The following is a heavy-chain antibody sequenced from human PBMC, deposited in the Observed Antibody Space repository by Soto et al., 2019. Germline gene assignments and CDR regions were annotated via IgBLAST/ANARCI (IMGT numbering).Heavy chain of an antibody. CDR1: GYTFTSYG. Sequence: ASVKVSCKASGYTFTSYGISWVRQAPRQGLEWMGWISAYNGNTNYAQKLQGRVTMTTDTSTSTAYMELRSLRPDDTAVYYCASGANILRFLEWSTDDAFDIWGQGTMVTVSS. CDR2: ISAYNGNT. CDR3: ASGANILRFLEWSTDDAFDI. J-gene: IGHJ3*02. V-gene: IGHV1-18*01. D-gene: IGHD3-3*01.